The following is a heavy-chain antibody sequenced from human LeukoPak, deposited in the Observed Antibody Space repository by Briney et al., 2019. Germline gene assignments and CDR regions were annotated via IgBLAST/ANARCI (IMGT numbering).Heavy chain of an antibody. CDR3: ARDQGEAVAGLYYYYYYYMDV. V-gene: IGHV4-39*02. CDR1: GGSISSSSYY. D-gene: IGHD6-19*01. CDR2: IYYSGST. J-gene: IGHJ6*03. Sequence: SETLSLTCTVSGGSISSSSYYWGWIRQPPGKGLEWIGSIYYSGSTYYNPSLKSRVTISVDTSKNQFSLKLSSVTAADTAVYYCARDQGEAVAGLYYYYYYYMDVWGKGTTVTVSS.